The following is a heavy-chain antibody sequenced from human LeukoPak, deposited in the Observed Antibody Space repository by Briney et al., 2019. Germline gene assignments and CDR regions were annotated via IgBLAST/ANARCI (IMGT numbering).Heavy chain of an antibody. CDR2: IYYSGST. J-gene: IGHJ4*02. D-gene: IGHD4-11*01. CDR3: AGEGVTKYYFDY. CDR1: GGSISSYY. Sequence: SETLSLTCTASGGSISSYYWSWIRQPPGKGLEWIGYIYYSGSTDYNPSLKSRVTISVDTSKNQFSLKLSSVTAADTAVYYCAGEGVTKYYFDYWGQGTLVTVSS. V-gene: IGHV4-59*01.